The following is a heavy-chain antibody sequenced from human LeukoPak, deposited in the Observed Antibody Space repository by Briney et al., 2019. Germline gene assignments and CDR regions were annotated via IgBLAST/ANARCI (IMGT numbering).Heavy chain of an antibody. Sequence: ASVKVSCKASGYTLTNYDIYWVRQATGQGLEWMGWMKPKSGETGYAEKFQGRATMTRDTSINTAYMELSSLTSEDTAVYYCARDYGGNSGWFDPWGQGTLVTVSS. CDR3: ARDYGGNSGWFDP. D-gene: IGHD4-23*01. CDR1: GYTLTNYD. CDR2: MKPKSGET. V-gene: IGHV1-8*01. J-gene: IGHJ5*02.